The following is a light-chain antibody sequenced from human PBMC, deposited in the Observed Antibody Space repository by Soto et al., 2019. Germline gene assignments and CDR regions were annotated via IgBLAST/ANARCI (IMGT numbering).Light chain of an antibody. CDR2: LSSDGSH. V-gene: IGLV4-69*01. CDR3: QTWGTGIVV. CDR1: SGHSSYA. J-gene: IGLJ2*01. Sequence: QPVLTQSPSASASLGASVKLTCTLSSGHSSYAIAWHQQQPEKGPRFLMRLSSDGSHTKADGIPNRFSGSSSGAERYLTISSLQSEDEADYYCQTWGTGIVVFGGGTKLTVL.